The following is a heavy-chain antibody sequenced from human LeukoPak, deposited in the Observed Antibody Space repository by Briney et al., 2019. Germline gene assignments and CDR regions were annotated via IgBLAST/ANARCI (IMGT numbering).Heavy chain of an antibody. CDR1: GGSFSGYY. CDR3: ARGLPYRLAVVPAAARRAYYFDY. J-gene: IGHJ4*02. D-gene: IGHD2-2*01. CDR2: INHSGST. V-gene: IGHV4-34*01. Sequence: SETLSLTCAVYGGSFSGYYWSWIRQPPGKGLEWIGEINHSGSTSYNPSLKSRVTISVDTSKNQFSLKLSSVTAADTAVYYCARGLPYRLAVVPAAARRAYYFDYWGQGTLVTVSS.